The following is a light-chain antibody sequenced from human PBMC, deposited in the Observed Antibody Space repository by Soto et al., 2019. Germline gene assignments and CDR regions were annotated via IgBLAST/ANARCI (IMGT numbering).Light chain of an antibody. V-gene: IGKV1-27*01. CDR2: AAS. CDR3: QKYNSAPLT. J-gene: IGKJ4*01. Sequence: DIQMTQSPSSLPASVGDRVTIPSRASQGISNYLAWYQQKPGKVPKLLIYAASTLQSGVPSRFSGSGSGIDFTLTISSLQAEDVATYYCQKYNSAPLTFGGGTKVDIK. CDR1: QGISNY.